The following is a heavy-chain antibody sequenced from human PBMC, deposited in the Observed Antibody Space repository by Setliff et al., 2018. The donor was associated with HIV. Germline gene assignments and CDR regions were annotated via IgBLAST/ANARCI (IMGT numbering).Heavy chain of an antibody. Sequence: SETLSLTCSVSGGSISTYHWSWIRQPPGKGLEWIGYIYKSGSTNYSPSLKSRVTISPGTSKNQFSLKLTPVTAADTAVYYCARLSDTAMASFDSWGQGILVTVSS. CDR2: IYKSGST. D-gene: IGHD5-18*01. V-gene: IGHV4-59*08. CDR3: ARLSDTAMASFDS. CDR1: GGSISTYH. J-gene: IGHJ4*02.